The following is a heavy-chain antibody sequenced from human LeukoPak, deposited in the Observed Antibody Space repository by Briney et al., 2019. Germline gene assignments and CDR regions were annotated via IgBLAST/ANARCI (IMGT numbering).Heavy chain of an antibody. Sequence: PSETLSLTCAVYGGSFSGYYWSWIRQPPGKGLEWIGEINHSGSTNYNPSLKSRVTISVDTSKNQFSLKLSSVTAADTAVYYCARAKNYYGSWSYYRYNWFDPWGQGTLVTVSS. CDR2: INHSGST. D-gene: IGHD3-10*01. CDR3: ARAKNYYGSWSYYRYNWFDP. V-gene: IGHV4-34*01. J-gene: IGHJ5*02. CDR1: GGSFSGYY.